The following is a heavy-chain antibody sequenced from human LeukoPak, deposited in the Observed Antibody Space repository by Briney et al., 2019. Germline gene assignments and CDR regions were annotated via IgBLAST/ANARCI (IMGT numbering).Heavy chain of an antibody. D-gene: IGHD3-10*01. CDR2: IFTSGST. CDR1: GDSISSYY. V-gene: IGHV4-4*07. J-gene: IGHJ4*02. Sequence: SETLSLTCIVSGDSISSYYWSWIRQPAGKGLEWIGRIFTSGSTKYNPSLKSRVSMSIDTSTNQFSLDLISATAADTAVYYCARDRRTVRGEWYFDFWGQGHLVTVSS. CDR3: ARDRRTVRGEWYFDF.